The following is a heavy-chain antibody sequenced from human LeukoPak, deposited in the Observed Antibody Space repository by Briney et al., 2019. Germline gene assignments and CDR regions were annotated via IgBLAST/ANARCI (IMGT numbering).Heavy chain of an antibody. V-gene: IGHV3-33*01. D-gene: IGHD3-22*01. J-gene: IGHJ4*02. Sequence: HPGGSLRLSCAASGFTFNRNGMHWVRQAPGKGLEWVALIWFDGSREYYGDSVKGRFIISRDNSKNTLYLQMNSLRAEDTAVYYCARWLSYKIDSNGFLDYWGQGTLVTVSS. CDR1: GFTFNRNG. CDR2: IWFDGSRE. CDR3: ARWLSYKIDSNGFLDY.